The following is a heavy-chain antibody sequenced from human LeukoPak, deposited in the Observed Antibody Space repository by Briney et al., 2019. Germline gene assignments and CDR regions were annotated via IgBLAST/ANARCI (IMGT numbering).Heavy chain of an antibody. CDR2: LSRGGGTT. D-gene: IGHD2-21*01. CDR3: PKEQRIRHCGDGVCMEGYYFDY. Sequence: GGSLRLSCSGTGFNFNMFAIHWVRQAPGKGLEWVSGLSRGGGTTNYADSVKGRFTISRDSSKKMVFLQMNSLKSEDTALYYCPKEQRIRHCGDGVCMEGYYFDYWGQGTPVTVSS. V-gene: IGHV3-23*01. CDR1: GFNFNMFA. J-gene: IGHJ4*02.